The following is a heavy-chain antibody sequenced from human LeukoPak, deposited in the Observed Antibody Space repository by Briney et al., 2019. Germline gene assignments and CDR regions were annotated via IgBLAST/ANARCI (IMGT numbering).Heavy chain of an antibody. D-gene: IGHD1-1*01. J-gene: IGHJ5*02. CDR3: ARDFGYNWKANWFDP. Sequence: GGSLRLSCAASGFTFSSYGMHWVRQAPGKGLEWVAFIRYDGSNKYYADSVKGRFTISRDDSKNTLYLQMNSLRAEDTAVYYCARDFGYNWKANWFDPWGQGTLVTVS. V-gene: IGHV3-30*02. CDR1: GFTFSSYG. CDR2: IRYDGSNK.